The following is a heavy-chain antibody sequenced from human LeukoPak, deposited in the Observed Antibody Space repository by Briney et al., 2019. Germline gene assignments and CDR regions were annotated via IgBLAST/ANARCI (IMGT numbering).Heavy chain of an antibody. CDR2: IIPIFGTA. CDR3: ARCEYSYGCYFDY. V-gene: IGHV1-69*13. CDR1: GGTFSSYA. D-gene: IGHD5-18*01. J-gene: IGHJ4*02. Sequence: ASVKVSCKASGGTFSSYAISWVRQAPGQGLEWMGGIIPIFGTANYAQKFQGRVTITADESTSTAYMELSSLRSEDTAVYYCARCEYSYGCYFDYGGQGTLVTVSS.